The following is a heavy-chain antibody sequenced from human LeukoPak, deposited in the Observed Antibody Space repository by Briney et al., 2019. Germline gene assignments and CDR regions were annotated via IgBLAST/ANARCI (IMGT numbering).Heavy chain of an antibody. Sequence: ASVKVSCKASRYTFTCYYMHWVRQAPGQGLEWMGWINPNSGGTNYAQKFQGRVTMTRDTSISTAYMELSRLRSEDTAVYYCAREGYYSNYGGWFDPWGQGTLVTVSS. CDR2: INPNSGGT. D-gene: IGHD4-11*01. J-gene: IGHJ5*02. CDR1: RYTFTCYY. V-gene: IGHV1-2*02. CDR3: AREGYYSNYGGWFDP.